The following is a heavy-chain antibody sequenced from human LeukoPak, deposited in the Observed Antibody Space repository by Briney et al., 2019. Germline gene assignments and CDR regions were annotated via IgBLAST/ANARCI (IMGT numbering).Heavy chain of an antibody. V-gene: IGHV3-74*01. CDR1: EFTFSSYW. D-gene: IGHD3-3*01. J-gene: IGHJ5*02. CDR2: INSDGSIT. CDR3: AKDWSGNYNWSDP. Sequence: QPGGSLRLSCAASEFTFSSYWMHWVRQAPGKGLVWVSRINSDGSITTYADPVKGRFTISRDNSKNILFLQMNSLRAADTAVYYCAKDWSGNYNWSDPWGQGTLVTVSS.